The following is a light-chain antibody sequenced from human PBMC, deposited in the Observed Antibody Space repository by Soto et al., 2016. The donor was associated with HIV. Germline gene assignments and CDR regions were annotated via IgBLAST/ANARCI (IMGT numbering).Light chain of an antibody. CDR3: MQGLHLPWT. CDR1: QSLLNSNGRNY. V-gene: IGKV2-29*03. CDR2: EAS. Sequence: DVMMTQTPLSLYVTPGQPASISCKSTQSLLNSNGRNYLYWYLQRPGQSPQFLISEASVRVSGVPDRFSGSGSGTDFTLKISRVEAEDVGVYYCMQGLHLPWTFGQRDQGGIQ. J-gene: IGKJ1*01.